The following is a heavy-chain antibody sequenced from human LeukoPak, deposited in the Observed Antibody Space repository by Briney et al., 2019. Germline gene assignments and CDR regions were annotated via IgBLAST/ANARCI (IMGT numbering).Heavy chain of an antibody. D-gene: IGHD6-19*01. CDR2: IYTSGST. CDR3: ARDTVAGLYFDY. J-gene: IGHJ4*02. Sequence: SETLSLTCTASGGSISSYYWSWIRQPAGKGLEWIGRIYTSGSTNYNPSLKSRVTMSVDTSKNQFSLKLSSVTAADTAVYYCARDTVAGLYFDYWGQGTLVTVSS. V-gene: IGHV4-4*07. CDR1: GGSISSYY.